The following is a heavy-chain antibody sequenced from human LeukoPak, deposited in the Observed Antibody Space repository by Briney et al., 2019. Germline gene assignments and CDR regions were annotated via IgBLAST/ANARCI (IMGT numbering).Heavy chain of an antibody. D-gene: IGHD3-10*01. CDR2: IYPGDSST. Sequence: PGESLKISCKGSGYNLFSYWIGWVRQMPGKGLEWMGIIYPGDSSTRYSPSFQGQVTISADKSISTVYLQWTSLKASDTAMYFCARQPGSGTDYFDYWGQGTLVTVSS. CDR1: GYNLFSYW. CDR3: ARQPGSGTDYFDY. J-gene: IGHJ4*02. V-gene: IGHV5-51*01.